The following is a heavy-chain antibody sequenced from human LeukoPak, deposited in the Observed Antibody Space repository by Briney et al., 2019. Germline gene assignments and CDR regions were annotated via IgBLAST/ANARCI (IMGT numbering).Heavy chain of an antibody. Sequence: ASVKVSCKVSGYTFTDYYMHWVQQAPGKGLEWMGLVDPEDGETIYAEKFQGRVTITANTSTDTAYMELSSLRSEDTAVYYCAILAYCGGDCYRSTASGWGQGTLVTVSS. J-gene: IGHJ4*02. CDR1: GYTFTDYY. D-gene: IGHD2-21*01. CDR2: VDPEDGET. V-gene: IGHV1-69-2*01. CDR3: AILAYCGGDCYRSTASG.